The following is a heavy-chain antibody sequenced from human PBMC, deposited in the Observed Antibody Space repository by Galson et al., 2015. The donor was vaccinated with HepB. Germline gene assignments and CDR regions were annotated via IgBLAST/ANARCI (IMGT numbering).Heavy chain of an antibody. CDR1: GFTFSSYW. V-gene: IGHV3-7*01. CDR2: IEQDGSDK. D-gene: IGHD1-7*01. CDR3: ARGFMSGNYDG. J-gene: IGHJ4*02. Sequence: SLRLSCAASGFTFSSYWMSWVRQAPGKGLEWVASIEQDGSDKYYVDSVKGRFTISRDNAKNSLYLQMNSLRAEDTAVYYCARGFMSGNYDGWGQGTLVTVSS.